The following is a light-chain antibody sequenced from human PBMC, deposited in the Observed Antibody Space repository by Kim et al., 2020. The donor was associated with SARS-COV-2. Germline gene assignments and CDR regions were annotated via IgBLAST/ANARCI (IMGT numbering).Light chain of an antibody. CDR1: QSIDRW. CDR3: QQYDGN. CDR2: EAS. J-gene: IGKJ1*01. V-gene: IGKV1-5*01. Sequence: GDSVTITCRASQSIDRWLAWYQQKPGRAPKLLIYEASSLQSGVPSRFAGSRSGTDFTLTISSLQPDDFATYYCQQYDGNFGQGTKVDIK.